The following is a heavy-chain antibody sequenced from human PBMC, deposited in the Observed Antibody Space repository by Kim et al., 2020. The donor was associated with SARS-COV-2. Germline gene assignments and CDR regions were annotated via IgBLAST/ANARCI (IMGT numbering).Heavy chain of an antibody. Sequence: GGSLRLSCAASGFTFSRNWMHWVRQAPGKGLVWVSRTNEDGSITNHADSVKGRFTISRDNAKNTLYMQMNNLRAEDTAVYYCVRDLCGRQDIWGQGTMVT. V-gene: IGHV3-74*01. CDR2: TNEDGSIT. D-gene: IGHD3-16*01. CDR1: GFTFSRNW. J-gene: IGHJ3*02. CDR3: VRDLCGRQDI.